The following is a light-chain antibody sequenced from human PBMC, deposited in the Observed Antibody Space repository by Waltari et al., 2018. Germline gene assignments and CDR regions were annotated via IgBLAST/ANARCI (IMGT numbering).Light chain of an antibody. CDR3: LQYNSYPLT. CDR2: CTA. J-gene: IGKJ4*01. CDR1: QGIGNY. Sequence: DIQMTQSPSSLSASVGDRVTITCRANQGIGNYLAWFPQKPGKAPKSLIYCTASLQSGVPSRFSGSGSWTDFTLTIRSLQPEDFATYYCLQYNSYPLTFGGGTKVEIK. V-gene: IGKV1-16*01.